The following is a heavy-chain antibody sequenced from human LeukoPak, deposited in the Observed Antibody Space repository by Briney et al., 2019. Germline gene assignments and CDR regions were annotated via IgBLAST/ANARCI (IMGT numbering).Heavy chain of an antibody. CDR1: GFTFNSYA. J-gene: IGHJ5*02. CDR3: AKDYCSSTSCPLSNWFDP. V-gene: IGHV3-23*01. Sequence: GGSLRLSCAASGFTFNSYAMSWVRQAPGKGLEWVSAISGSGGSTYYADSVKSRFTIFRDNSKNTLYLQMNSLRAEDTAVYYCAKDYCSSTSCPLSNWFDPWGQGTLVTVSS. D-gene: IGHD2-2*01. CDR2: ISGSGGST.